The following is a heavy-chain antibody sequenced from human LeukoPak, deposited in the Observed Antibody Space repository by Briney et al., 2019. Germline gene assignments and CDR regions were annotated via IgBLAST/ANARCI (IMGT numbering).Heavy chain of an antibody. CDR2: IYYSGST. CDR3: ARHPTGGYNFFDY. CDR1: GGSISSYY. J-gene: IGHJ4*02. Sequence: PSETLSLTCTVSGGSISSYYWSWIRQPPGKGLEWIGYIYYSGSTNYNPSLKSRVTISVDTSKNQFSLKLSSVTAADTAIYYCARHPTGGYNFFDYWGQGALVTVSS. D-gene: IGHD5-12*01. V-gene: IGHV4-59*08.